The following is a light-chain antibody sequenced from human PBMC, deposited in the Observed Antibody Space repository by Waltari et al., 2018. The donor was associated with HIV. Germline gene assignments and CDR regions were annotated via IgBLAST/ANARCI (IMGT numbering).Light chain of an antibody. J-gene: IGLJ2*01. CDR2: EVT. CDR3: SSYTSSTTVI. Sequence: QSALTQPASVSGSPGQSITISCTRSRNDIGTYKYVHWYQPHPGNAPKVLIYEVTNRPSGFSDRFSGSKSGNTASLVISGLQTDDEADYYCSSYTSSTTVIFGGGTKLTVL. CDR1: RNDIGTYKY. V-gene: IGLV2-14*01.